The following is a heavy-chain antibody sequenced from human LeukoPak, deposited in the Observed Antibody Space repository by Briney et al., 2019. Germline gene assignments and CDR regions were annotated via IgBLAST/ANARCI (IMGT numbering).Heavy chain of an antibody. CDR2: ISSSSSYI. D-gene: IGHD4-11*01. CDR3: ARIHSNYPFDI. J-gene: IGHJ3*02. Sequence: PGRSLRLSCAASGFTFSSYGMHWVRQAPGKGLEWVSSISSSSSYIYYADSVKGRFTISRDNAKNSLYLQMNSLRAEDTAAYYCARIHSNYPFDIWGQGTMVTVSS. V-gene: IGHV3-21*01. CDR1: GFTFSSYG.